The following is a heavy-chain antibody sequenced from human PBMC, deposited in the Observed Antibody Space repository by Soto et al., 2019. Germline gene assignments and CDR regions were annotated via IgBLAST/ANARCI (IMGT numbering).Heavy chain of an antibody. CDR1: GFSLTTNGMG. CDR2: IYWHDEK. CDR3: ARSRLAAPPFFDF. D-gene: IGHD6-6*01. V-gene: IGHV2-5*01. J-gene: IGHJ4*02. Sequence: QITLKESGPSVVKLTQTLTLTCTFSGFSLTTNGMGVSWIRQPPGKAPEWLALIYWHDEKRFSPSLKSRLTIDKDTSKNHVVLTLTNVDPVDTATYFCARSRLAAPPFFDFWGQGTLVIVSS.